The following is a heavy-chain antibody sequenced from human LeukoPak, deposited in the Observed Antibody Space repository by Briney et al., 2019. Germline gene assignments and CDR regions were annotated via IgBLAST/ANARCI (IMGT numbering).Heavy chain of an antibody. CDR2: IIPIFGTA. D-gene: IGHD5-18*01. CDR3: ATNGYSYGSFDY. J-gene: IGHJ4*02. Sequence: SVKVSCKASGGTFSSYAISWVRQAPGQGLEWMGGIIPIFGTANYAQKFQGRVTITADKSTSTAYMELSSLRSEDTAVYYCATNGYSYGSFDYWGQGTLVTVSS. CDR1: GGTFSSYA. V-gene: IGHV1-69*06.